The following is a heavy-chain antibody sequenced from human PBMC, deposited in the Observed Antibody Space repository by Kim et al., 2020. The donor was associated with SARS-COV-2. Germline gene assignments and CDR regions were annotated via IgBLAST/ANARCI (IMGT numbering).Heavy chain of an antibody. CDR1: GFTFSSYG. CDR3: AKGGVVGVVAADLDY. CDR2: ISYDGSNK. V-gene: IGHV3-30*18. Sequence: GGSLRLSCAASGFTFSSYGMHWVRQAPGKGLEWVAVISYDGSNKYYADSVKGRFTISRDNSKNTLYLQMNSLRAEDTAVYYCAKGGVVGVVAADLDYWGQGTLVTVSS. J-gene: IGHJ4*02. D-gene: IGHD2-15*01.